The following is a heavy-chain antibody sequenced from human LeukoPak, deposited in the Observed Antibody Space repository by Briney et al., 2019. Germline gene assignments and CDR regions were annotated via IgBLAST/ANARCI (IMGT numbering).Heavy chain of an antibody. D-gene: IGHD2-2*01. V-gene: IGHV3-30-3*01. CDR1: GFTFSSYA. CDR2: ISYDGSNK. J-gene: IGHJ5*02. CDR3: ASLPSIVVVPAARTNWFDP. Sequence: PGRSLRLSCAASGFTFSSYAMHWVRQAPGKGLEWVAFISYDGSNKYYADSVKGRFTISRDNYKNTLYLQMNSLRAEDTAVYYCASLPSIVVVPAARTNWFDPWGQGTLVTVSS.